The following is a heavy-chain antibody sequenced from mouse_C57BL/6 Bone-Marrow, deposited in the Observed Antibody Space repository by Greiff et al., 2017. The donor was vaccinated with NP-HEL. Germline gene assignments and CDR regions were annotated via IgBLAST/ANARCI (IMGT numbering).Heavy chain of an antibody. D-gene: IGHD1-1*01. CDR3: AILLRLYYFDY. CDR1: GYTFTSYW. Sequence: QVQLQQSGAELAKPGASVKLSCKASGYTFTSYWMHWVKQRPGQGLEWIGNINPSNGGTNYNEKFKSKATLTVDKSSSTAYMQLSSLTSEDSAVYYCAILLRLYYFDYWGQGTTLTVSS. J-gene: IGHJ2*01. CDR2: INPSNGGT. V-gene: IGHV1-53*01.